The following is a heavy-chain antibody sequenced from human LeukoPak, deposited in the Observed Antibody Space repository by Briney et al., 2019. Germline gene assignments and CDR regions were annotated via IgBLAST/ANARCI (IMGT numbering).Heavy chain of an antibody. D-gene: IGHD3-22*01. CDR1: GFTFSSYS. J-gene: IGHJ4*02. Sequence: GGSLRLSCAASGFTFSSYSMNWVRQAPGKGLEWVSSISSSSSYIYYADSVKGRFTISRDNAKNSLYLQMNSLRAEDTAVYYCARDHLSADTMIVVVITALGYWGQGTLVTVSS. CDR3: ARDHLSADTMIVVVITALGY. V-gene: IGHV3-21*01. CDR2: ISSSSSYI.